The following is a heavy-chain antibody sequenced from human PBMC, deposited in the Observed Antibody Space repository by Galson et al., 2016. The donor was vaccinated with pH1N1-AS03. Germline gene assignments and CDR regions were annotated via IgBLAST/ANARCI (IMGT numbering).Heavy chain of an antibody. CDR1: GFTFVRYK. CDR3: ARDYYERDSYYYSAADY. Sequence: SLRLSCAASGFTFVRYKLHWVRQAPGKGLEWVAVILYDGNRKYYADSVNGRFTISRDNSKNTLYLQMDSLRPEDTAVYYCARDYYERDSYYYSAADYWGQGTQVTVSS. V-gene: IGHV3-30-3*01. CDR2: ILYDGNRK. J-gene: IGHJ4*02. D-gene: IGHD5-24*01.